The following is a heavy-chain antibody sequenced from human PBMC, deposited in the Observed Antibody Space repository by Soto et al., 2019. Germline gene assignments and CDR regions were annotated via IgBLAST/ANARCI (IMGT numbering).Heavy chain of an antibody. V-gene: IGHV4-30-4*02. CDR1: GGSISSGDYY. CDR3: ARETYYYDSSGYYLFDY. J-gene: IGHJ4*02. CDR2: IYYSGST. D-gene: IGHD3-22*01. Sequence: SDTLSLTCTVSGGSISSGDYYWSWIRQPPGKGLEWIGYIYYSGSTYYNPSLKSRVTISVDTSKNQFSLKLSSVTAADTAVYYCARETYYYDSSGYYLFDYWGQGTLVTVSS.